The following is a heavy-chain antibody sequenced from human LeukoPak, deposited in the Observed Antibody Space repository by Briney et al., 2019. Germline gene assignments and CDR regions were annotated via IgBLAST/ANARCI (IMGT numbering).Heavy chain of an antibody. D-gene: IGHD2/OR15-2a*01. J-gene: IGHJ4*02. CDR3: ARDRLTFGQPRSLGY. CDR2: IIPIFGTA. CDR1: GGTFSSYA. Sequence: GASVKVSCKASGGTFSSYAISWVRQAPGQGLEWMGGIIPIFGTANYAQKFQGRVTITADKSTSTAYVELSSLRSEDTAVYYCARDRLTFGQPRSLGYWGQGTLVTVSS. V-gene: IGHV1-69*06.